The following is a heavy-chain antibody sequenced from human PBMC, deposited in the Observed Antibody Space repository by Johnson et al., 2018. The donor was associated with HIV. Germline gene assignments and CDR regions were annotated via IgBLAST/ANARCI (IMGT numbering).Heavy chain of an antibody. CDR2: ISYDGTNK. V-gene: IGHV3-30-3*01. CDR3: ARDQRGGSCYSVWQKNYAFDI. CDR1: GFTFRSYA. D-gene: IGHD2-15*01. Sequence: QVQLVESGGGVVRPGRSLRLSCVASGFTFRSYAIHWVRQAPGKGLEWVAVISYDGTNKYSADSVKGRFTISRDNSKNTLYLQMNSLRAEDTAVYYCARDQRGGSCYSVWQKNYAFDIWGQGTMVSVSS. J-gene: IGHJ3*02.